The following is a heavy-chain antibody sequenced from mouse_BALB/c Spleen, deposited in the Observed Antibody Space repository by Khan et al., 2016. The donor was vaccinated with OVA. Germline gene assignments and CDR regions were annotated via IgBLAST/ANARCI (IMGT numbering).Heavy chain of an antibody. V-gene: IGHV3-2*02. CDR2: IGYSGST. CDR1: GYSITSDYA. D-gene: IGHD1-1*01. CDR3: EGGGLYLRYPDYFDY. Sequence: EVQLQESGPGLLKPSQSLSLTCTVTGYSITSDYAWNWIRKPPGNKLEWMAYIGYSGSTTYNPSLRSRISITLDTSKNQSFLQLNSVTTEDTATYDCEGGGLYLRYPDYFDYWGQGTTLTVSS. J-gene: IGHJ2*01.